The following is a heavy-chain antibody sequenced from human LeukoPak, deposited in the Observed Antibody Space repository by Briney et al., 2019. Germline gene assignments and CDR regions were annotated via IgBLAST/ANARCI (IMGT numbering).Heavy chain of an antibody. CDR1: GFTFSSYA. D-gene: IGHD1-26*01. CDR2: ISGSGGST. CDR3: AKFSGSYSGIFDY. Sequence: GESLRLSCAASGFTFSSYAMSWVRQAPGKGLEWVSAISGSGGSTYYADSVKGRFTISRDNSKNTLYLQMNSLRAEDTAVYYCAKFSGSYSGIFDYWGQGTLVTVSS. J-gene: IGHJ4*02. V-gene: IGHV3-23*01.